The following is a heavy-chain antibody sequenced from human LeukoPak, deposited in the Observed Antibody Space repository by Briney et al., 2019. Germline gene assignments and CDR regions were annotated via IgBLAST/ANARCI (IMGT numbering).Heavy chain of an antibody. Sequence: PGGSLRLSCAASGFNFSSYGMHWVRQAPGKGLEWVAFIRYDGSNKYYADSVKGRFTISRDNSKNTLYLQMNSLRAEDTAVYYCAKEGAALEWLLPPTDYWGQGTLVTVSS. J-gene: IGHJ4*02. D-gene: IGHD3-3*01. CDR1: GFNFSSYG. CDR2: IRYDGSNK. CDR3: AKEGAALEWLLPPTDY. V-gene: IGHV3-30*02.